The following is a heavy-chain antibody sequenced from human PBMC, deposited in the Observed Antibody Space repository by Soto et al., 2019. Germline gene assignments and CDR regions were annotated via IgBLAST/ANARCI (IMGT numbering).Heavy chain of an antibody. CDR2: ISGSGGST. Sequence: EVQLLESGGGLVQPGGSLRLSCAASGFTFSSYAMSWVRQAPGKGLEWVSAISGSGGSTYYADSVKGRFTISRDNYKNTLHHQMISLRGADTAVDYYATTGRGGEVRATVDYYYYYMDVWGKGTTVTVSS. J-gene: IGHJ6*03. CDR1: GFTFSSYA. V-gene: IGHV3-23*01. D-gene: IGHD1-1*01. CDR3: ATTGRGGEVRATVDYYYYYMDV.